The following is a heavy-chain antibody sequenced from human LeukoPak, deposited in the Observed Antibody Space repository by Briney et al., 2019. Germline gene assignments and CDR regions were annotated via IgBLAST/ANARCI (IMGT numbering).Heavy chain of an antibody. V-gene: IGHV4-59*01. Sequence: ASETLSLTCTVSGGSISSYYWSWIRQPPGKGLEWIGYIYFSGSTNYNPSLKSRITISVDTSNNQFSLKLRSVTAADTAVYYCARTSFAWPLTYYFDSWGQGTLVTVSS. CDR2: IYFSGST. CDR3: ARTSFAWPLTYYFDS. D-gene: IGHD4/OR15-4a*01. J-gene: IGHJ4*02. CDR1: GGSISSYY.